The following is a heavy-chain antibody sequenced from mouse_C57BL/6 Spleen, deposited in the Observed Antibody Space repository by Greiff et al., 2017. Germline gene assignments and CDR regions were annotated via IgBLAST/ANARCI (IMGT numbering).Heavy chain of an antibody. CDR3: ARSYDGYYYFGY. CDR1: GYAFSSSW. CDR2: IYPGDGDT. Sequence: QVQLQQSGPELVKPGASVKISCKASGYAFSSSWMNWVKQRPGKGLEWIGRIYPGDGDTNYNGKFKGKATLTADKSSSTAYMQLSSLTSEDSAVYFCARSYDGYYYFGYWGQGTTLTAAS. D-gene: IGHD2-3*01. J-gene: IGHJ2*01. V-gene: IGHV1-82*01.